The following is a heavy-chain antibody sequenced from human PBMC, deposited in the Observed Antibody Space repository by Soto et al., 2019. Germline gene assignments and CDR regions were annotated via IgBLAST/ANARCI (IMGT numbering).Heavy chain of an antibody. Sequence: ASVKVSCKTSGYTFTSYYIHWVRQAPGKGLEWVGTINPSGGTTSYATRLQGRVTMTRDTSTTTAYMYLTSLTSEDTAVYYCSRDGGTVIFDYWGQGTLVTVSS. CDR3: SRDGGTVIFDY. CDR1: GYTFTSYY. CDR2: INPSGGTT. V-gene: IGHV1-46*04. D-gene: IGHD4-17*01. J-gene: IGHJ4*02.